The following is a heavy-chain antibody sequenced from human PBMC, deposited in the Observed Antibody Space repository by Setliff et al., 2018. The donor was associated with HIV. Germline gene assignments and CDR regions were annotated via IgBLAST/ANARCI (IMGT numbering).Heavy chain of an antibody. V-gene: IGHV1-8*02. CDR3: ARGWGAERWLQLDPRYFDL. D-gene: IGHD5-12*01. Sequence: ASVKVSCKASGYTFTTYDITWVRQAPGQGLEWLGWISPYNGHTNFAQKFQGRVTMTRNTSISTAYMELSSLRSEDTAVYYCARGWGAERWLQLDPRYFDLWGRGTLVTVSS. CDR1: GYTFTTYD. CDR2: ISPYNGHT. J-gene: IGHJ2*01.